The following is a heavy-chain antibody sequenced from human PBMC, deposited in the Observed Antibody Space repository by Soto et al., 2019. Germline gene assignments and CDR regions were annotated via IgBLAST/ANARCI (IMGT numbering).Heavy chain of an antibody. D-gene: IGHD6-19*01. J-gene: IGHJ6*02. Sequence: XGTLSLTFTVSGGSVSSSSYYWGWIRQPPGKGLEWIGSIYYSGSTYYNPSLKSRVTISVDTSKNQFSLKLSSVTAADTAVYYCARTLYSSGWEIIYYYYGMDVWGQGTTVTVSS. CDR2: IYYSGST. V-gene: IGHV4-39*01. CDR1: GGSVSSSSYY. CDR3: ARTLYSSGWEIIYYYYGMDV.